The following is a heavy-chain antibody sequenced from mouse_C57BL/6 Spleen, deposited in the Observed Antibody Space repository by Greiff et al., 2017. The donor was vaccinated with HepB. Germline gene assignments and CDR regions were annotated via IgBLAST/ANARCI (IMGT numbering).Heavy chain of an antibody. V-gene: IGHV1-52*01. Sequence: VQLQQPGAELVRPGSSVKLSCKASGYTFTSYWMHWVKQRPIQGLEWIGNIDPSDSETHYNQKFKDKATLTVDKSSSTAYMQLSSLTSEDSAVYYCARRDYGSSPSYAMDYWGQGTSVTVSS. D-gene: IGHD1-1*01. CDR3: ARRDYGSSPSYAMDY. CDR2: IDPSDSET. CDR1: GYTFTSYW. J-gene: IGHJ4*01.